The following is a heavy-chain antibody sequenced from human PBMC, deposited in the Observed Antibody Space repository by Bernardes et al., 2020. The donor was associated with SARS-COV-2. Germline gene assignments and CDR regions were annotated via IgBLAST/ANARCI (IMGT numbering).Heavy chain of an antibody. CDR3: ARGRTPMVRRVVKGASKYFDL. J-gene: IGHJ2*01. CDR2: INHSGST. V-gene: IGHV4-34*01. Sequence: LSLTCAVYGGSFSVYYWNWIRQPPGKVLEWIGGINHSGSTHYNPSLKSRVTISVDTSKNQFSLKLSSVTAADTAIYYCARGRTPMVRRVVKGASKYFDLWGRGTLVTVSS. D-gene: IGHD3-10*01. CDR1: GGSFSVYY.